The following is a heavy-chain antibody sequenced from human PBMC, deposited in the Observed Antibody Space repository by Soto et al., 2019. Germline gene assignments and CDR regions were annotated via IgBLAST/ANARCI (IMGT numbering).Heavy chain of an antibody. J-gene: IGHJ6*02. CDR1: GLSLSTIGEG. CDR2: IYWDDDK. CDR3: VQSRCGGDCLQSYSSHSYYGLDV. D-gene: IGHD2-21*02. Sequence: QITLKESGPTLVKPTQTLTLTCTFSGLSLSTIGEGVGWIRQPPGKALEWLALIYWDDDKRYSPSLKSRLTITKDTSKNPVVLTMTNMDPVDTATYYCVQSRCGGDCLQSYSSHSYYGLDVWGQGTMVTVSS. V-gene: IGHV2-5*02.